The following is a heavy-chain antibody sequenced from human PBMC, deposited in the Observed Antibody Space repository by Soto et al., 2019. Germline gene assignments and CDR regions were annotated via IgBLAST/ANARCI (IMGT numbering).Heavy chain of an antibody. J-gene: IGHJ4*02. CDR3: ARVVSESSGLDY. CDR1: GGSISSYY. CDR2: IYYSGST. D-gene: IGHD6-19*01. Sequence: QVQLQESGPGLVKPSETLSLTCTVSGGSISSYYWSWIRQPPGKGLEWIGYIYYSGSTNYNPSLKSRVTISVDTSKNQCSLKLSSVTAADTAEYYCARVVSESSGLDYWGQGTLVTVSS. V-gene: IGHV4-59*01.